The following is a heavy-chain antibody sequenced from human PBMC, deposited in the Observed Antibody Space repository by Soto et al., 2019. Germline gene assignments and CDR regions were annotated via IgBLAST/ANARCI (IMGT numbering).Heavy chain of an antibody. Sequence: PGGSLRLSCAASGFTFSSYWMHWVRQGPGKGLVWVSRVNSDESSTNYADSVKGRFTISRDNAKNTLYLQMSSLRVEDTDLYYWVCCECGRTAVVTAMEANGYWGQGTLVTVSS. D-gene: IGHD2-21*02. J-gene: IGHJ4*02. V-gene: IGHV3-74*01. CDR3: VCCECGRTAVVTAMEANGY. CDR2: VNSDESST. CDR1: GFTFSSYW.